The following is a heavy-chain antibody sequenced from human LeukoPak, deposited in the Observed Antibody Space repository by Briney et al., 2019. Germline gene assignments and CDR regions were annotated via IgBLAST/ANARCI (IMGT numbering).Heavy chain of an antibody. CDR2: INPSGGST. V-gene: IGHV1-46*01. CDR1: GYTFTNYY. Sequence: ASVKVSCKASGYTFTNYYIHWVRQAPGQGLECMGIINPSGGSTSYAQKFQGRVTMTRDMSTSTVYMELSSLRSEDTAVYYCARATEAHSWRTRYYDYYMDVWGKGTTVTVSS. D-gene: IGHD6-13*01. J-gene: IGHJ6*03. CDR3: ARATEAHSWRTRYYDYYMDV.